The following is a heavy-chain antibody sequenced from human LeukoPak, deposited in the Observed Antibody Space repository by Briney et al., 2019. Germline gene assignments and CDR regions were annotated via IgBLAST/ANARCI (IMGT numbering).Heavy chain of an antibody. D-gene: IGHD1-26*01. J-gene: IGHJ6*01. Sequence: GGSLRLSCAASGFTFSSYAMHWVRQAPGKGLEWVAVISYDGSNKYYADSVKGRFTISRDNSKNTLYLQMNSLRAEDTAVYYCARDGGSYYGDYYYYGMDVWGQGTTVTVSS. V-gene: IGHV3-30-3*01. CDR2: ISYDGSNK. CDR3: ARDGGSYYGDYYYYGMDV. CDR1: GFTFSSYA.